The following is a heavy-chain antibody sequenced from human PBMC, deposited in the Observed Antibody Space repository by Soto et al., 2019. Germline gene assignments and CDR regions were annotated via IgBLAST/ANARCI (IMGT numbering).Heavy chain of an antibody. V-gene: IGHV1-69*06. CDR3: ARYSGTTGSFYYYGMDV. CDR1: GGTFSSYA. J-gene: IGHJ6*02. D-gene: IGHD1-26*01. Sequence: ASVKVSCKASGGTFSSYAISWVRQAPGQGLECMGGIIPIFGTANYAQKFQGRVTITADKSTSTAYMELSSLRSEDTAVYYCARYSGTTGSFYYYGMDVWGQGTTVTVS. CDR2: IIPIFGTA.